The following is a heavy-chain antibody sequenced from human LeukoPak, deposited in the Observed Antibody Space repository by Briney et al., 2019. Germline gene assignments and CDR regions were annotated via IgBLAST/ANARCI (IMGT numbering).Heavy chain of an antibody. Sequence: QPGRSLRLSCAASGFTFNSYGKHWVRQAPGKGLEWVAVISYDGSNKYYADSVKGRFTISRDNSKNTLYLQMNSLRAEDTAVYYCAKDQTTLWIGHADYWGQGTLVTVSS. V-gene: IGHV3-30*18. CDR3: AKDQTTLWIGHADY. CDR1: GFTFNSYG. J-gene: IGHJ4*02. D-gene: IGHD3-3*01. CDR2: ISYDGSNK.